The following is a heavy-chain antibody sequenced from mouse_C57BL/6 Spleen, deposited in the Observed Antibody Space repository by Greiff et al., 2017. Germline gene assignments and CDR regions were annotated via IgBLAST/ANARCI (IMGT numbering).Heavy chain of an antibody. V-gene: IGHV1-52*01. J-gene: IGHJ3*01. Sequence: QVQLQQPGAELVRPGSSVKLSCKASGYTFTSYWMHRVKQRPIQGLEWIGNIDPSDSETHYNQKFKDKAPLTVDKSSRTAYMQLSSLTSEDSAVYYCAREGSYSNYPAWFAYWGQGALVTVSA. CDR3: AREGSYSNYPAWFAY. CDR1: GYTFTSYW. CDR2: IDPSDSET. D-gene: IGHD2-5*01.